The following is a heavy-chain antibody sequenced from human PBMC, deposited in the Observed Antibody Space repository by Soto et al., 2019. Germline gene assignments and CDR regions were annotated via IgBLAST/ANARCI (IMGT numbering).Heavy chain of an antibody. CDR2: ISSSSSYI. D-gene: IGHD3-3*01. V-gene: IGHV3-21*01. Sequence: GGSLRLSCAASGFTFSSYSMNWVRQAPGKGLEWVSSISSSSSYIYYADSVKGRFTISRDNAKNSLYLQMNSLRAEDTAVYYCARTYYDFWSGYYPASMDVWGKGTTVTVSS. CDR1: GFTFSSYS. J-gene: IGHJ6*03. CDR3: ARTYYDFWSGYYPASMDV.